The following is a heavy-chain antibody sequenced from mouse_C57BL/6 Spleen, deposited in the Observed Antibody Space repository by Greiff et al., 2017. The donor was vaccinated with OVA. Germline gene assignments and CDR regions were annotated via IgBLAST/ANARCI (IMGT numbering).Heavy chain of an antibody. D-gene: IGHD1-1*01. CDR2: IYPRDGST. Sequence: QVQLQQSGPELVKPGASVKLSCKASGYTFTSYDINWVKQRPGQGLEWIGWIYPRDGSTKYNEKFKGKATLTVDTSSSTAYMELHSLTSEDSAVYFCARRPYYYGSSYWYFDVWGTGTTVTVSS. CDR1: GYTFTSYD. J-gene: IGHJ1*03. V-gene: IGHV1-85*01. CDR3: ARRPYYYGSSYWYFDV.